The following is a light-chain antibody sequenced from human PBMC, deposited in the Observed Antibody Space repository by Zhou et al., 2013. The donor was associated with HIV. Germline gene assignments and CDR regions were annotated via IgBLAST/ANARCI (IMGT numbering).Light chain of an antibody. J-gene: IGKJ4*01. CDR2: ERS. V-gene: IGKV2D-29*01. CDR3: MQNLQLPVT. Sequence: DIVMTQSPLSLSVTPGQPASISCKSSQSLLHKDGTTYLYWYVQKSGQPPQLLIDERSHRLSGVPDRFSGSGSGTDFTLRISRVEAEDVGLYYCMQNLQLPVTFGGGTQGGDQT. CDR1: QSLLHKDGTTY.